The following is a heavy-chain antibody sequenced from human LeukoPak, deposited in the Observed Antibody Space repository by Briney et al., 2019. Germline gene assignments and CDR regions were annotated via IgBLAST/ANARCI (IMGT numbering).Heavy chain of an antibody. Sequence: GGSLRLSCAASGFTFSSYGMHWVRQAPGKGLEWVAFIRYDGSNKYYADSVKGRFTISRDNSKNTLYLQMNSLRAEDTAVYYCAKAGYYYDSSGYPRPSHFDYWGQGTLVTVSS. CDR3: AKAGYYYDSSGYPRPSHFDY. CDR2: IRYDGSNK. D-gene: IGHD3-22*01. V-gene: IGHV3-30*02. CDR1: GFTFSSYG. J-gene: IGHJ4*02.